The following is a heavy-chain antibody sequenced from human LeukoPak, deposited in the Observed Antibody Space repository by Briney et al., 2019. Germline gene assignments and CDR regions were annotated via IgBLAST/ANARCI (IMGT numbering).Heavy chain of an antibody. Sequence: PSETLSLTCTVSGGSINDHAWCWIRQPPGRGLEWIGCVYYTGSSEYNASLKSRLTISTDTSNNQLSLKVTSVTAADTAIYSCARLSRIATAGAYSYHSLDIWSQGTTVTVSS. CDR2: VYYTGSS. V-gene: IGHV4-59*11. CDR3: ARLSRIATAGAYSYHSLDI. J-gene: IGHJ6*02. D-gene: IGHD6-13*01. CDR1: GGSINDHA.